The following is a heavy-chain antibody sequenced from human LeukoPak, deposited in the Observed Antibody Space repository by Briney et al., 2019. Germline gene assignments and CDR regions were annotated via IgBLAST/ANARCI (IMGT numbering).Heavy chain of an antibody. D-gene: IGHD4-17*01. CDR2: IYYSGST. V-gene: IGHV4-59*01. Sequence: SETLSLTCTVSGGSLNSYYWSWIRQPPGKGLEWIGYIYYSGSTNYNPSLKSRVTISVDTSKNQFSLKLSSVTAADTAVYYCARQMTTVTSYDYWGQGTLVTVSS. CDR3: ARQMTTVTSYDY. J-gene: IGHJ4*02. CDR1: GGSLNSYY.